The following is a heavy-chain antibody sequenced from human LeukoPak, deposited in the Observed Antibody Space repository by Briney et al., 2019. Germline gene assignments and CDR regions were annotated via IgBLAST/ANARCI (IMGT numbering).Heavy chain of an antibody. CDR2: IYAGDSDT. D-gene: IGHD3-10*01. V-gene: IGHV5-51*01. CDR1: GYSFTSYW. CDR3: ARHVRVRRVIIYYFDY. J-gene: IGHJ4*02. Sequence: GESLKISCKGSGYSFTSYWIGWVRQMPGKGLEWMGIIYAGDSDTRYSPSCQGQVTISADKSISTAYLQWSSPKASDTATYYCARHVRVRRVIIYYFDYWGQGTLGTVSS.